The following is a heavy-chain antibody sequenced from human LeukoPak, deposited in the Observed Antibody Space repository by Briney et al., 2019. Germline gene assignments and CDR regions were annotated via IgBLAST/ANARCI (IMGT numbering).Heavy chain of an antibody. CDR3: AKVRYSYGPFDY. J-gene: IGHJ4*02. CDR2: IIPIFGTA. V-gene: IGHV1-69*01. Sequence: SVKVSCKASGGTFSSYAISWVRQAPGQGLEWMGGIIPIFGTANYAQKFQGRVTITADESTSTAYMELSSLRSEDTAVYYCAKVRYSYGPFDYGGQGTLVTVSS. D-gene: IGHD5-18*01. CDR1: GGTFSSYA.